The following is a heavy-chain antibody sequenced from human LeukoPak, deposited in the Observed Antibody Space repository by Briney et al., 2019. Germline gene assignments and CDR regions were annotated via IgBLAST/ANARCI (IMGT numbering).Heavy chain of an antibody. J-gene: IGHJ6*03. CDR3: ARHYDSSGYYQLYYYYYMDV. D-gene: IGHD3-22*01. V-gene: IGHV3-21*01. CDR2: ISSSSSYI. CDR1: GFTFSSYS. Sequence: GGSLRLSCAASGFTFSSYSMNWVRQAPGKGLEWVSSISSSSSYIYYADSVKGRFTISRDNAKNSLYLRMNSLRAEDTAVYYCARHYDSSGYYQLYYYYYMDVWGKGTTVTVSS.